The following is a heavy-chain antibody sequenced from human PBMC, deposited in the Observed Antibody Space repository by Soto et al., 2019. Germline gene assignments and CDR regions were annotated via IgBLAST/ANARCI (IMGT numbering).Heavy chain of an antibody. V-gene: IGHV3-23*01. D-gene: IGHD3-3*01. Sequence: GGSLRLSCAASGFTFSSYAISWVRQAPGKGLEWVSAISGNGISTYYADSAKGRFTISRDNSGNTLYLQMNSLRPEDTAVYFCAKEGDYYDFWSGYGMDVWGQGTTVTV. CDR3: AKEGDYYDFWSGYGMDV. J-gene: IGHJ6*02. CDR2: ISGNGIST. CDR1: GFTFSSYA.